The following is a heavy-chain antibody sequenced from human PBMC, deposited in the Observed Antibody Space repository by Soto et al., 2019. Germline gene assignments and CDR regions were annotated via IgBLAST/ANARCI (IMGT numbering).Heavy chain of an antibody. CDR1: GGTFSSYA. V-gene: IGHV1-69*12. J-gene: IGHJ4*02. CDR3: ARVGDSSGYIDY. Sequence: QVQLVQSGAEVKKPGSSVKVSCKASGGTFSSYAISWVRQAPGHGLEWMGGIIPSFGTANYAQKVQGRVMITADESTSTAYMELSSLRSEDTAVYYCARVGDSSGYIDYWGQGTLVTFSS. D-gene: IGHD3-22*01. CDR2: IIPSFGTA.